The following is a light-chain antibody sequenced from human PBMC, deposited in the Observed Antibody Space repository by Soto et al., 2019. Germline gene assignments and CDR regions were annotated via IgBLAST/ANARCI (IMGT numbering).Light chain of an antibody. J-gene: IGKJ1*01. V-gene: IGKV1-5*03. Sequence: DIQMTQSPSTLSGSVGDRVTITCRASQTISSWLAWYQQKPGKAPKLLIYNASTLESGVPSRFSGSGSGTEFTLTISSLQPDDFATYYCQHYDAYSTWTFGQGTKV. CDR3: QHYDAYSTWT. CDR1: QTISSW. CDR2: NAS.